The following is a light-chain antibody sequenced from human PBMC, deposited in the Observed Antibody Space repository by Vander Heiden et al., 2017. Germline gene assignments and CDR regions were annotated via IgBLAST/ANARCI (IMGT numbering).Light chain of an antibody. CDR3: QQSYSTPLT. CDR2: AAS. J-gene: IGKJ4*01. Sequence: VQLTHSPSSLSASVGDRVTIPCRASQSISSYLAWYQQKPGKAPKLLIYAASSLQSGVPSRFSGSGSGTDFTLTISSLQPEDFATYYCQQSYSTPLTFGGGTKVEIK. CDR1: QSISSY. V-gene: IGKV1-39*01.